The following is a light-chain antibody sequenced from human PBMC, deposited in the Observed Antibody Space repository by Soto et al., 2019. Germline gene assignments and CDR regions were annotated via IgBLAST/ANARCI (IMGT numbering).Light chain of an antibody. Sequence: TQSPATLSASVGDRVTITCRASQNINNYLNWYQQKPGKAPKLLIYAASSLQSGVPSRFSGSGSGTDFTLTISSLQPEDFATYYCQQSFSTLWTFGQGTKVDIK. CDR3: QQSFSTLWT. CDR2: AAS. CDR1: QNINNY. V-gene: IGKV1-39*01. J-gene: IGKJ1*01.